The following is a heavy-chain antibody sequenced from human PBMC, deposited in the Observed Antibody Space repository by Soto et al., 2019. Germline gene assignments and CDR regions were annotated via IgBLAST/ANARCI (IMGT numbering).Heavy chain of an antibody. V-gene: IGHV4-39*01. CDR2: IYYSGST. CDR1: GGSISSSSYY. D-gene: IGHD2-21*02. CDR3: ARHGEDYCGGDCYSPDAFDI. Sequence: QLQLQESGPGLVKPSETLSLTCTVSGGSISSSSYYWGWIRQPPGKGLEWIGSIYYSGSTYYNPSLKSRVTISVDTSKNQFSLKLSSVTAADTAVYYCARHGEDYCGGDCYSPDAFDIWGQGTMVTVSS. J-gene: IGHJ3*02.